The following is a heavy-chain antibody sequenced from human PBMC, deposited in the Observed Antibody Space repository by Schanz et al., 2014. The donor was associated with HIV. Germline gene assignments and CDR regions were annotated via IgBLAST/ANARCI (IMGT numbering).Heavy chain of an antibody. D-gene: IGHD6-6*01. J-gene: IGHJ6*02. CDR1: GYTFTGYY. CDR2: FNPNSGGR. V-gene: IGHV1-2*02. CDR3: AREPSFSGLDV. Sequence: SGAEVKKPGASVKVSCKASGYTFTGYYLHWIRQAPGQGLEWMGWFNPNSGGRIYPQKFEGRVTMTRDTSISTAYMELSSLRYDDTAVYYCAREPSFSGLDVWGQGTTVIVSS.